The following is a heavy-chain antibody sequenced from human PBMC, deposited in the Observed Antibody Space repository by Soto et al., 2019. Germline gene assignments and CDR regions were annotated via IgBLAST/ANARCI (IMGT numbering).Heavy chain of an antibody. CDR2: ISGSGGST. Sequence: EVQVLESGGGLVQPGGSLRLSCAASGFTFNLYAVSWVRQAPGMGLEWVSTISGSGGSTFYAASVKGRFSISRDNSKNTVHHQMDSLRAEDTAVYYCAKGRGYSGYDPFDYWGQGTLVTVSS. D-gene: IGHD5-12*01. J-gene: IGHJ4*02. CDR1: GFTFNLYA. CDR3: AKGRGYSGYDPFDY. V-gene: IGHV3-23*01.